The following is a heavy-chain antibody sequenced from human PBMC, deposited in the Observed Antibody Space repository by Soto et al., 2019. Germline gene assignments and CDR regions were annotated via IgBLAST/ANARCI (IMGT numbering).Heavy chain of an antibody. V-gene: IGHV3-23*01. CDR2: ISGNGGNT. J-gene: IGHJ6*02. CDR3: ARIKLVYFFFINVDVYVMDF. Sequence: GGSLRLSCAASGFTFSTYALSWVRQAPGKGLEWVSIISGNGGNTYYADSVKGRFTISRDNSKSTLYLQMNSLRVDDTAVYYCARIKLVYFFFINVDVYVMDFRGQGSSVTGSS. CDR1: GFTFSTYA. D-gene: IGHD2-8*01.